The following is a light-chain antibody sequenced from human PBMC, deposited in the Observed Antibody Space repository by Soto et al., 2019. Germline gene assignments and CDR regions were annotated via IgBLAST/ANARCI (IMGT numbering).Light chain of an antibody. CDR1: TSDIGAYNY. V-gene: IGLV2-8*01. Sequence: QSVLTQPPSASGSPGQSVTISCTGTTSDIGAYNYVSWYQQRPGKAPKLIIYEVTRRPSGVPDRIFGPKPYTTASLTVSGLQAEDEADYYCSSFAGTNSFVFGTGTKVTVL. J-gene: IGLJ1*01. CDR3: SSFAGTNSFV. CDR2: EVT.